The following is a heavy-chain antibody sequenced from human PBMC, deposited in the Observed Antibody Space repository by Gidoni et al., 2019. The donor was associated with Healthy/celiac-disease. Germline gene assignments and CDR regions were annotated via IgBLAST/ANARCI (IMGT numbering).Heavy chain of an antibody. D-gene: IGHD6-13*01. CDR1: GFTSSSYW. V-gene: IGHV3-74*01. CDR3: ARASSSWHTGYYYYYMDV. Sequence: EVQLVESGGGLVQPGGSLRLSCAASGFTSSSYWLHWVRQAPGKGLVWVSRINSDGSSTSYADSVKGRFTISRDNAKNTLYLQMNSLRAEDTAVYYCARASSSWHTGYYYYYMDVWGKGTTVTVSS. J-gene: IGHJ6*03. CDR2: INSDGSST.